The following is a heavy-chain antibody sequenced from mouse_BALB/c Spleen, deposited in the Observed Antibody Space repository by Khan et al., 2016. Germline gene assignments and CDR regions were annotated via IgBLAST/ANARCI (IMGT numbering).Heavy chain of an antibody. V-gene: IGHV3-2*02. CDR1: GYSITSDYA. Sequence: EVKLLESGPGLVKPSQSLSLTCTVTGYSITSDYAWNWIRQFPGNKLEWMGYISSSGNTKYNPSPKSRISTPRDTSKNPFFLHFNFVTTEDTATYSGAGIEGGDFDYWGQGTTLTVSS. CDR2: ISSSGNT. CDR3: AGIEGGDFDY. J-gene: IGHJ2*01.